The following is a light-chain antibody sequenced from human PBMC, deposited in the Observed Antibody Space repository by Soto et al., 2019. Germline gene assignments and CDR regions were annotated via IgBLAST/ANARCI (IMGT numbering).Light chain of an antibody. CDR2: DVS. CDR3: CSFTSSNTLV. CDR1: SSDVGTYDY. Sequence: QSALTQPASVSGSPGQSITISCTGTSSDVGTYDYVSWYQQHPGKAPKLMIYDVSNRPSGVSNRFSGSKSGNTASLPISGLQAEDEADYYCCSFTSSNTLVFGGGTKLTVL. V-gene: IGLV2-14*01. J-gene: IGLJ2*01.